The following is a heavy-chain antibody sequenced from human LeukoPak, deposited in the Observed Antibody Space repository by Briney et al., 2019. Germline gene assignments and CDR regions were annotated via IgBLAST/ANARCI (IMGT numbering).Heavy chain of an antibody. Sequence: GGSLRLSCAASGYIFSSYAMHWVRQAPGKGLEWVAFIRYDGSNKYYADSVKGRFTISRDNSKNTLYLQMNSLRAEDTAVYYCAKPTSGSYLPSDYWGQGTLVTVSS. CDR1: GYIFSSYA. D-gene: IGHD1-26*01. CDR3: AKPTSGSYLPSDY. V-gene: IGHV3-30*02. CDR2: IRYDGSNK. J-gene: IGHJ4*02.